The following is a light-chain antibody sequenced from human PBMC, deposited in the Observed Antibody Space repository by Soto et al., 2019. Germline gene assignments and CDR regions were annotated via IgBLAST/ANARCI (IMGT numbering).Light chain of an antibody. CDR2: TVS. CDR1: QSISDY. Sequence: DIQMTQSPSSLSASVGDRVAITCRSSQSISDYLNWYQQKPGKAPNLLIYTVSNLQSGVSSRFTGSGSGTDFTLTISSLQPEDFGTYFCQQSYSTPWTFAQGTKVEIK. CDR3: QQSYSTPWT. V-gene: IGKV1-39*01. J-gene: IGKJ1*01.